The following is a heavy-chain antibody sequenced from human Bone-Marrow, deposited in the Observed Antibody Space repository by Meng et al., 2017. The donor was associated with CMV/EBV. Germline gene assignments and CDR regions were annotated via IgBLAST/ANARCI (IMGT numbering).Heavy chain of an antibody. CDR3: AKVGDIVVVPAANSFDY. Sequence: FSSYGIHWVRQAPGKGLEWVAFIRYDGSNKYYADSVKGRFTISRDNSKNTLDLQMNSLRAEDTAVYYCAKVGDIVVVPAANSFDYWGQGTMVTVS. V-gene: IGHV3-30*02. D-gene: IGHD2-2*01. J-gene: IGHJ4*02. CDR2: IRYDGSNK. CDR1: FSSYG.